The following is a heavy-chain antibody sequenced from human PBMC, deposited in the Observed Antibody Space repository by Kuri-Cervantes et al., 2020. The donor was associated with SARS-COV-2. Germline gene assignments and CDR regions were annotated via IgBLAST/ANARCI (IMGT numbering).Heavy chain of an antibody. Sequence: KVSCKGSGYSFTSYWIGWVRQMPGKGLEWMGIIYPGDSDTRYSPYFQGQVTISADKSISTAYLQWSSLKASDTAMYCCARGAPWGGYYGAFDYWGQGTLVTVSS. V-gene: IGHV5-51*01. D-gene: IGHD3-3*01. CDR2: IYPGDSDT. J-gene: IGHJ4*02. CDR3: ARGAPWGGYYGAFDY. CDR1: GYSFTSYW.